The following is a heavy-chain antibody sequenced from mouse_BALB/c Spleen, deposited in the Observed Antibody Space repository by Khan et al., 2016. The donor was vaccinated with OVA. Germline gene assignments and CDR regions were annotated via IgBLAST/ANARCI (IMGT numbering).Heavy chain of an antibody. D-gene: IGHD1-1*01. Sequence: VQLQQSGAELARPGASVKLSCKASGYTFTDYYINWVKQRTGQGLEWIGEIYPGSGNTYYNEKFKGKATLTADKSSSTAYMQLSSLTSEDSAVYFCGIYETWFAYWGQGTLVTVSA. CDR2: IYPGSGNT. CDR1: GYTFTDYY. V-gene: IGHV1-77*01. CDR3: GIYETWFAY. J-gene: IGHJ3*01.